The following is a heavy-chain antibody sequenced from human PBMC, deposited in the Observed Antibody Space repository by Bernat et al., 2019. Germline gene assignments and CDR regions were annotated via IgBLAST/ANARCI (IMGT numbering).Heavy chain of an antibody. Sequence: DVQLMESGGDLVQPGGSLRLSCAASGFTFSDSGMSWVRLPPGKGLEWVSTISSDGENTHYAGSVQGGFTIARDNSQSTLSLQMDRLRAEDAAICYCAKVSAPDIDDWGGAALVTVSS. CDR2: ISSDGENT. D-gene: IGHD3-22*01. CDR1: GFTFSDSG. J-gene: IGHJ4*02. CDR3: AKVSAPDIDD. V-gene: IGHV3-23*01.